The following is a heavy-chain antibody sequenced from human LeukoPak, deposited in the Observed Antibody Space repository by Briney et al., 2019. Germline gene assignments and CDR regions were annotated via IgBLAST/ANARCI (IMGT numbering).Heavy chain of an antibody. CDR1: GFTFSSYA. V-gene: IGHV3-23*01. D-gene: IGHD6-13*01. CDR3: AEKRIAAAGKNDFDY. Sequence: GGSLRLSCAASGFTFSSYAVSWVRQAPGKGLEWVSLISGSASLTYYADSVKGRFTISRDNSKNTVYLQMNSLRVEDTAVYHCAEKRIAAAGKNDFDYWGQGTLVTVSS. J-gene: IGHJ4*02. CDR2: ISGSASLT.